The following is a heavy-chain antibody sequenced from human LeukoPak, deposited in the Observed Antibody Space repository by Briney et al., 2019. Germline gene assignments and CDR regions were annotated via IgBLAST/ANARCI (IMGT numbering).Heavy chain of an antibody. CDR1: GGSFSGYY. J-gene: IGHJ6*03. D-gene: IGHD5-12*01. Sequence: SETLSLTXAVYGGSFSGYYWSWIRQPPGKGLEWIGEINHSGSTNYNPSLKSRVTISVDTSKNQFSLKLSSVTAADTAVYYCARRYSGYESYYYYYYMDVWGKGTTVTVSS. CDR2: INHSGST. CDR3: ARRYSGYESYYYYYYMDV. V-gene: IGHV4-34*01.